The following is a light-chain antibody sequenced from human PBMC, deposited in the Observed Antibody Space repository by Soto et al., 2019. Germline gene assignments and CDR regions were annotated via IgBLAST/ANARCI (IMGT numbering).Light chain of an antibody. V-gene: IGKV1-33*01. Sequence: DIQMTQSPSSLSASLGDRLTMSCQASQNINNYVNWYQQKPGRAPKLLIYDAYNFEAGVPSRFRRSGSGTDFTFTISRLQPEDITTYYCQQYENLPTFGQGTRLEIK. CDR2: DAY. CDR3: QQYENLPT. CDR1: QNINNY. J-gene: IGKJ5*01.